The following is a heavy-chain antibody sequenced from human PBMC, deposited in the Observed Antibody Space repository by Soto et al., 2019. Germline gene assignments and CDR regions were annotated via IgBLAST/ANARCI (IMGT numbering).Heavy chain of an antibody. D-gene: IGHD6-13*01. J-gene: IGHJ5*02. CDR3: TRDASRDSSARGWFDP. Sequence: LRLSCAASGFTFRSFTMNWVRQAPGKGLEWVSTISSNSAYIYYTDALRGRFTISRDNAKNSLHLQMNSLRAEDTAVYYCTRDASRDSSARGWFDPWGPGTLGTAPQ. CDR2: ISSNSAYI. V-gene: IGHV3-21*01. CDR1: GFTFRSFT.